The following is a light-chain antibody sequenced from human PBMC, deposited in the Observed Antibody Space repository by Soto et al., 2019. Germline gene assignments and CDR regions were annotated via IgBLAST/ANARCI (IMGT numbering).Light chain of an antibody. CDR3: KEARQTPIT. CDR1: QSLLHSNGYNY. J-gene: IGKJ3*01. Sequence: DIVMTQSPLSLPVTPGEPASISCRSSQSLLHSNGYNYLDWYLQKPGQSPQLLIYLGSNRASGVPERFSGSGSGRDFTLNISRVEAEDVVVYYCKEARQTPITFCPGTKVDIK. CDR2: LGS. V-gene: IGKV2-28*01.